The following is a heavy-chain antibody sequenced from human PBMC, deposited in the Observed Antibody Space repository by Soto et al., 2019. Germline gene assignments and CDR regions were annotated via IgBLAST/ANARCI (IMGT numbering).Heavy chain of an antibody. CDR3: ARSEWLSSTPAN. CDR2: ISSSSSYT. D-gene: IGHD3-3*01. V-gene: IGHV3-11*06. J-gene: IGHJ4*01. Sequence: QVQLVESGGGLVKPGGSLRLSCAASGFTFSDYYMSWIRQAPGKGLEWVSYISSSSSYTNYADSVRGRFTISRDNAKNSLYLQMNSLRAEDTAVYYCARSEWLSSTPANWGQEPWSPSPQ. CDR1: GFTFSDYY.